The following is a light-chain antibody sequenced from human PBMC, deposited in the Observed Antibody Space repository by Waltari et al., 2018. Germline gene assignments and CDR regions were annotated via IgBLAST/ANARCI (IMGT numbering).Light chain of an antibody. J-gene: IGKJ1*01. CDR2: GAS. Sequence: ETVLTQSPGTLSLSLGERANVSCRASQSVGRALAWYQQNPGQAPRLLICGASTRASGIPDRFSGSGSRTDFRLTISRLEPDDFAVYYCQHYLRLPVTFGQGTTVEI. V-gene: IGKV3-20*01. CDR3: QHYLRLPVT. CDR1: QSVGRA.